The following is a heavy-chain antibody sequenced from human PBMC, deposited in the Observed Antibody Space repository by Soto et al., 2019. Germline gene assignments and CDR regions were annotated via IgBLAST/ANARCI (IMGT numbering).Heavy chain of an antibody. CDR1: GGTFSSYA. D-gene: IGHD2-2*02. CDR3: ARVYPPHCSSTSCYTRGGGYYYYYGMDV. Sequence: QVQLVQSGAEVKKPGSSVKVSCKASGGTFSSYAISWVRQAPGQGLEWMGGIIPIFGTANYAQKFQGRVTITADKSTSTAYMGLSSLRSEDTAVYYCARVYPPHCSSTSCYTRGGGYYYYYGMDVWGQGTTVTVSS. V-gene: IGHV1-69*06. J-gene: IGHJ6*02. CDR2: IIPIFGTA.